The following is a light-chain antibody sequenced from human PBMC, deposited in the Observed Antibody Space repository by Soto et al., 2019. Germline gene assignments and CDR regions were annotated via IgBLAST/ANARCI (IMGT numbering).Light chain of an antibody. CDR2: GAS. Sequence: EIVLTQSPATLSLSPGERATLSCRASQSVSSYLAWYQQKPGQAPRLLIYGASTRATGIPARFSGSGPGTEFTLTISSLQSEDFAVYYCQQYNNWPPITFGQGTRLEIK. CDR3: QQYNNWPPIT. J-gene: IGKJ5*01. V-gene: IGKV3-15*01. CDR1: QSVSSY.